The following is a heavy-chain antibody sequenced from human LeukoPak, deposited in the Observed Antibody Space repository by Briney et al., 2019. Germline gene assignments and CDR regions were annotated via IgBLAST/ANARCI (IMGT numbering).Heavy chain of an antibody. V-gene: IGHV1-69*04. D-gene: IGHD4-11*01. Sequence: SVKVSRKASGGTFSSYAISWVRQAPGQGLEWMGRIIPILGIANYAQKFQGRVTITADKSTSTAYMELSSLRSEDTAVYYCARDEGFTGSYYYYGMDVWGQGTTATVSS. CDR1: GGTFSSYA. CDR2: IIPILGIA. J-gene: IGHJ6*02. CDR3: ARDEGFTGSYYYYGMDV.